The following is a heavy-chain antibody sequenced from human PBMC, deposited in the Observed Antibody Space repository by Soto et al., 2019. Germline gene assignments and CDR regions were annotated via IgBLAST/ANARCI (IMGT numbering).Heavy chain of an antibody. Sequence: SETLSLTCTVSGGSISSNYWTWIRQPPGKGLEWIGYVYNSGSTNYNPTRKSRVTISEDTSKSQFSLKVNSMTAADTAVYYCARYRREAVAGYTLDNWGQGILVTVSS. D-gene: IGHD6-13*01. J-gene: IGHJ4*02. CDR3: ARYRREAVAGYTLDN. CDR1: GGSISSNY. CDR2: VYNSGST. V-gene: IGHV4-59*01.